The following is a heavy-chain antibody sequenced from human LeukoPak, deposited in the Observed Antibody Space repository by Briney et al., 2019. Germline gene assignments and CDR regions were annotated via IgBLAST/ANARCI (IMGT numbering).Heavy chain of an antibody. D-gene: IGHD3-10*01. V-gene: IGHV4-61*02. J-gene: IGHJ6*04. CDR3: AREEYYGSGAPS. CDR1: GGSISSGSYY. Sequence: SETLSLTCTVSGGSISSGSYYWSWIRQPAGKGLEWIGRIYTSGSTNYNPSLKSRVTISVDTSKNQFSLKLSSVTAADTAVYYCAREEYYGSGAPSWGKGTTVTVSS. CDR2: IYTSGST.